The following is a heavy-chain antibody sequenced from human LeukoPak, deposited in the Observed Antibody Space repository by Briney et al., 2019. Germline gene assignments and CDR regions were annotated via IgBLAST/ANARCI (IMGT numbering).Heavy chain of an antibody. CDR1: GYTFTDYY. Sequence: SVKVSCKASGYTFTDYYMHWVRQAPGQGLEWMGRINPNSGGTSSARKFQGRVTVTRDTSISTVYMELSRLTSDDTAVYYCARSPSGWYGDYWGQGTLVTVSS. V-gene: IGHV1-2*06. D-gene: IGHD6-19*01. CDR2: INPNSGGT. J-gene: IGHJ4*02. CDR3: ARSPSGWYGDY.